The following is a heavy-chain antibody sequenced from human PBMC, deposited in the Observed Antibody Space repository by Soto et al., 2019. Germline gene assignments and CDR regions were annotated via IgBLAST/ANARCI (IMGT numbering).Heavy chain of an antibody. CDR2: IYYSGST. Sequence: QVQLQESGPGLVKPSETLSLTCTVSGGSISSYYWSWIRQPPGKGLEWIGYIYYSGSTNYNPSLKRRVTISVHTSKNQFSLKLSSVTAADTAVYYCARTLGRRAFDIWGQGTMVTVSS. CDR1: GGSISSYY. J-gene: IGHJ3*02. V-gene: IGHV4-59*01. CDR3: ARTLGRRAFDI.